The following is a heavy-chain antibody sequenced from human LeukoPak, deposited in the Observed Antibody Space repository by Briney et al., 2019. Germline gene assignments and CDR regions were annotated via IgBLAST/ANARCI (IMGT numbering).Heavy chain of an antibody. Sequence: GGSLRLSCAASGFSFTSYGMPWVRQAPGKGLEWVAVIWYDGTNKYYADSVKGRFTISRDTSNNMLYLQMNSLRAEDTAVYYCARVSESGNSDYWGQGTLVTVSS. CDR1: GFSFTSYG. CDR3: ARVSESGNSDY. D-gene: IGHD4-23*01. J-gene: IGHJ4*02. CDR2: IWYDGTNK. V-gene: IGHV3-33*01.